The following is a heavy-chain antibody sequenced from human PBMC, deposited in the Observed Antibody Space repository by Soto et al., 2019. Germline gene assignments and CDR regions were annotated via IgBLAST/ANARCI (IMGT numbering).Heavy chain of an antibody. Sequence: QVQLVESGGGVVQPGRSLRLSCAVSGFTFSHYGIHWVRQAPGKGLVWLAVISYDGSNKHYADSVKGRFTVSRDNSKNTLYLQMNSMRAEDTAVYFCARYTGKYQGPIDYWGQGTLGTVST. V-gene: IGHV3-30*03. D-gene: IGHD2-2*01. CDR2: ISYDGSNK. J-gene: IGHJ4*02. CDR3: ARYTGKYQGPIDY. CDR1: GFTFSHYG.